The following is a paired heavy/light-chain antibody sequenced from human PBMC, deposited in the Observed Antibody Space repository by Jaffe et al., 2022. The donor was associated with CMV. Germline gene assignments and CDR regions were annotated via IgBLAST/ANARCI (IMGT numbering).Light chain of an antibody. CDR1: TGAVTSGHY. V-gene: IGLV7-46*01. J-gene: IGLJ3*02. Sequence: QAVVTQEPSLTVSPGGTVTLTCGSSTGAVTSGHYPYWFQQKPGQAPRTLIYDTSNKHSWTPARFSGSLLGGKAALTLSGAQPEDEADYYCLLSYSGGRVFGGGTKLTVL. CDR2: DTS. CDR3: LLSYSGGRV.
Heavy chain of an antibody. CDR3: TTSDKASAGVRGY. CDR1: GFTFNNAW. D-gene: IGHD6-13*01. V-gene: IGHV3-15*01. Sequence: EVQLVESGGGLVKPGGSLRLSCAASGFTFNNAWVTWVRQAPGKGLEWVGRIKSKTDAGTTEYAAPVKGRFTISRDDSKNTLYLQMNSLKTEDTAVYFCTTSDKASAGVRGYWGQGTLVTVSS. J-gene: IGHJ4*02. CDR2: IKSKTDAGTT.